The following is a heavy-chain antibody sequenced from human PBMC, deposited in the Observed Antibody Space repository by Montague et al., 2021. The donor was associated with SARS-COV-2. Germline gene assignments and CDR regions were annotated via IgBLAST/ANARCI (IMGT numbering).Heavy chain of an antibody. CDR2: IYTSGST. D-gene: IGHD3-22*01. J-gene: IGHJ6*02. CDR3: ARQRGSWLLTYYYYFGMDV. CDR1: GGSISSYY. V-gene: IGHV4-4*07. Sequence: SETLSLTCTVSGGSISSYYWSWIRQPAGKGLEWIGRIYTSGSTNYNPSLKSRVTISVDTSKNQFSLKLSSVTAADTAVYNCARQRGSWLLTYYYYFGMDVWGQGTTVTVSS.